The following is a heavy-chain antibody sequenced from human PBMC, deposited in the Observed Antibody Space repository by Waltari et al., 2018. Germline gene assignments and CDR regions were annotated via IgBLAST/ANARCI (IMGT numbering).Heavy chain of an antibody. CDR1: GGSFSGYF. D-gene: IGHD6-19*01. Sequence: QVQLQQWGAGLLKPSETLSLTCAVYGGSFSGYFWSWIRQPPGKGLEWIGEINHSGRTNFNPSLKSRVTMSVDTSRNQFSLRLSSVTAADTAVYYCARVREAKYSSLSPDYWGQGTLVTVSS. J-gene: IGHJ4*02. V-gene: IGHV4-34*01. CDR3: ARVREAKYSSLSPDY. CDR2: INHSGRT.